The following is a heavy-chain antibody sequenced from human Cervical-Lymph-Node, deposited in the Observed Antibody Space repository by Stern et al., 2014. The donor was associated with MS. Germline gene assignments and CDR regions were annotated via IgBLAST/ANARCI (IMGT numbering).Heavy chain of an antibody. Sequence: VQLVESGAEVKKPGSSVKVSCKASGYTFSSYAINWVRQAPGQGLEWIGGGIPSFVAANYAQTFQGRVTITADESTRTASMELSSLRSEDTAVYYCARGHDTYGFGMDVWGQGTTVTVSS. CDR1: GYTFSSYA. D-gene: IGHD4-17*01. CDR2: GIPSFVAA. V-gene: IGHV1-69*01. J-gene: IGHJ6*02. CDR3: ARGHDTYGFGMDV.